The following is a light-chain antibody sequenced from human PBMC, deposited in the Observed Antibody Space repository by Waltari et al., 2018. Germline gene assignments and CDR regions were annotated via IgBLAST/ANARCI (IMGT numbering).Light chain of an antibody. V-gene: IGLV2-14*03. CDR2: DVT. J-gene: IGLJ2*01. Sequence: QSALTQPASVSGSPGQSITISCTGTSNDVGASNFVSWYQQHPGRAPHLMIYDVTERPSGISYRLSGSKAANTASLTISGLLPEDEAIYYCSSFTDTHTLLFGGGTTVTIL. CDR1: SNDVGASNF. CDR3: SSFTDTHTLL.